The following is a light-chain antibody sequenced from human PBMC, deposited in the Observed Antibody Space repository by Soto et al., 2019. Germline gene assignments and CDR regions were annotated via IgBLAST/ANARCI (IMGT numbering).Light chain of an antibody. J-gene: IGKJ2*01. Sequence: EIVLTQSPGTLSLSPGERANLSCRASQSVSSNYLAWYQQKPGQAPGLLVYSASTRATGVPDRFSGSGSGTDFTLTISRLEPEDFAVYYCQQFGNSVYTFGQGTNLEMK. CDR1: QSVSSNY. CDR3: QQFGNSVYT. V-gene: IGKV3-20*01. CDR2: SAS.